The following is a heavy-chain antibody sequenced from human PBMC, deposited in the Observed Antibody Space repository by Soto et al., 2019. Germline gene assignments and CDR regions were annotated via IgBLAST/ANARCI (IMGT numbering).Heavy chain of an antibody. J-gene: IGHJ4*02. V-gene: IGHV4-31*03. CDR2: IYYSGSS. Sequence: SETLSLTCTVSGGSISSGIYHWSWIRQHPGKGLEWIGNIYYSGSSYYNPSLKSRATISIYTSKDQFSLRLGSVTAADTAVYYCARVEGSSYYFRHDCSGRGTMVTVS. CDR3: ARVEGSSYYFRHDC. D-gene: IGHD1-26*01. CDR1: GGSISSGIYH.